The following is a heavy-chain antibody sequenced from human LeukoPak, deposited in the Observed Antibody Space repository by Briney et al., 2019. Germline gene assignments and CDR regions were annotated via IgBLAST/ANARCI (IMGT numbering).Heavy chain of an antibody. CDR3: ARDHYGSGSYKAYFDY. V-gene: IGHV4-4*07. CDR1: DASVTTYS. Sequence: SETLSLTCTVSDASVTTYSWSWLRQPAGKGLEWIGRVYSSGATKYNPSLKSRVTTPADTSKNQFSLKLPSVTAADTAVYYCARDHYGSGSYKAYFDYWGHGIQVTVSS. D-gene: IGHD3-10*01. CDR2: VYSSGAT. J-gene: IGHJ4*01.